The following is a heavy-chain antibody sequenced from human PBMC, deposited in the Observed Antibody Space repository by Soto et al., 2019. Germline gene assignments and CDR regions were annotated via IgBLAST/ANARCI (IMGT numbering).Heavy chain of an antibody. CDR1: ADTFTGYT. V-gene: IGHV1-69*08. J-gene: IGHJ4*02. CDR3: ARSRGSYYAHFDS. Sequence: QVQLVQSGAEVKKPGSSVKVSCKASADTFTGYTVTWVRQAPGQRLEWVGRVIPILGASNFAQKFQGRVTISEDKSSDTAYMLLTGLTPEDTAVYYCARSRGSYYAHFDSWGQGTLVTVSS. CDR2: VIPILGAS. D-gene: IGHD3-10*01.